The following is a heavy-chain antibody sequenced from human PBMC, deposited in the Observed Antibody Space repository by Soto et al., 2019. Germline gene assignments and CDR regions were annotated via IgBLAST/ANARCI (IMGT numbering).Heavy chain of an antibody. CDR1: GYTFTSYY. CDR3: ARSPIRLIVVVPAGPLHSFVY. V-gene: IGHV1-46*01. D-gene: IGHD2-2*01. CDR2: INPSGGST. Sequence: ASVKVSCKATGYTFTSYYLHGVRQAPGQGLEWMGIINPSGGSTSYAQTFPGRVTMTRDTSTSTVYMELSSLRSEDTAVYYCARSPIRLIVVVPAGPLHSFVYWGQGTLGTVS. J-gene: IGHJ4*02.